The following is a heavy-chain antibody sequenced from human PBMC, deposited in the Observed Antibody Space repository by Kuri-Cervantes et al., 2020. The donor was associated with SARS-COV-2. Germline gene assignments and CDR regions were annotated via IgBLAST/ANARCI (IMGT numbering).Heavy chain of an antibody. CDR3: ARDHRDGYNWSSFFGGMDV. J-gene: IGHJ6*02. CDR2: ISYDGSNK. CDR1: GFTFSSYA. D-gene: IGHD5-24*01. V-gene: IGHV3-30-3*01. Sequence: GESLKISCAASGFTFSSYAMHWVRQAPGKGLEWVAVISYDGSNKYYADSVKGRFTISRDNSKNTLYLQMNSLRAEDTAAYYCARDHRDGYNWSSFFGGMDVWGQGTTVTVSS.